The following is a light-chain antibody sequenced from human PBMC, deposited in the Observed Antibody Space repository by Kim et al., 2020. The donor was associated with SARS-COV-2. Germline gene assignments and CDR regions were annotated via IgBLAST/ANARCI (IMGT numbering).Light chain of an antibody. CDR3: QTWDSSTVV. V-gene: IGLV3-1*01. CDR1: KLGDKY. Sequence: GAPGQTASLTCSDDKLGDKYACWYRQKPGQSPVLVIYQNGKRPSGIPERFSGSNSGNTATLTISGTQASDEADYYCQTWDSSTVVFGGGTKLTVL. J-gene: IGLJ2*01. CDR2: QNG.